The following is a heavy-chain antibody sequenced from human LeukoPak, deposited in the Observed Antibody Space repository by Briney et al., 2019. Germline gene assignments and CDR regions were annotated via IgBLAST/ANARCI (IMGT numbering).Heavy chain of an antibody. J-gene: IGHJ3*02. CDR2: ISSSSSYI. CDR1: GFTFSSYS. Sequence: GGSLRLSCAASGFTFSSYSMNWVRQAQGKGLEWVSCISSSSSYIYYADSVKGRFTISRDNAKNSLYLQMNSLRAEDTAVYSCARPDYGGSQDACDIWGQGTMVTVSS. V-gene: IGHV3-21*01. D-gene: IGHD4-23*01. CDR3: ARPDYGGSQDACDI.